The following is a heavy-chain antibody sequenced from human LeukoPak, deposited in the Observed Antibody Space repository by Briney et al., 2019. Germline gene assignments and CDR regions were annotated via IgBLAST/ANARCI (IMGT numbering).Heavy chain of an antibody. CDR3: ARGRPGDYFDY. CDR1: GYTFTGYY. Sequence: ASVRVSCKASGYTFTGYYMHWVRQAPGQGLEWMGWINPNSGGTNYSQKFQGRVTMTRDTSISTAYMDLSRLRSDDTAVYYCARGRPGDYFDYWGQGTLVTVSS. V-gene: IGHV1-2*02. D-gene: IGHD6-25*01. J-gene: IGHJ4*02. CDR2: INPNSGGT.